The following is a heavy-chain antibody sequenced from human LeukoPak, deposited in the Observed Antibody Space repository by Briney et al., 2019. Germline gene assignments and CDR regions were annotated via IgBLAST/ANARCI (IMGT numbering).Heavy chain of an antibody. D-gene: IGHD6-19*01. CDR3: ATLPVAGTLDY. CDR1: GFALSSSA. J-gene: IGHJ4*02. V-gene: IGHV3-30*04. Sequence: GGSLRLSCAASGFALSSSAMHWVRQAPGKGLEWVAVISYDGSFKYYADSVKGRFTISRDNSKNTLYLQMDSLRPEDTAMFYCATLPVAGTLDYWGQGTLVTVPS. CDR2: ISYDGSFK.